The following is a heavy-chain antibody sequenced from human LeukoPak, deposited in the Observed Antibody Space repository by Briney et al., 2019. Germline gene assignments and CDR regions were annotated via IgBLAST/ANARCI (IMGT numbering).Heavy chain of an antibody. CDR3: AKGVVAATNAAYYGMDV. V-gene: IGHV3-30*18. CDR2: ISYDESDK. J-gene: IGHJ6*02. D-gene: IGHD2-15*01. CDR1: GFTFSRYW. Sequence: GGSLRLSCAASGFTFSRYWMTWVRQAPGKGLEWVAVISYDESDKYYADSVKGRFTISRDNSKNTLYLQMNSLRPEDTAVYYCAKGVVAATNAAYYGMDVWGQGTTVTVSS.